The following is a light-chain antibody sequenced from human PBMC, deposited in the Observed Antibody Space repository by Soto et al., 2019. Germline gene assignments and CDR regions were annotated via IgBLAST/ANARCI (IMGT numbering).Light chain of an antibody. Sequence: DIVMTQSPDSLAVSLGERATINCKSSQSVFYSSNNKNSLAWYQQKPGQPPKLLIYWASTRESGVPDRFSGSGSGTDFTLTISSLQAEDVAVYYCQQYYSSPDTFGQGTKLEIK. CDR2: WAS. J-gene: IGKJ2*01. V-gene: IGKV4-1*01. CDR1: QSVFYSSNNKNS. CDR3: QQYYSSPDT.